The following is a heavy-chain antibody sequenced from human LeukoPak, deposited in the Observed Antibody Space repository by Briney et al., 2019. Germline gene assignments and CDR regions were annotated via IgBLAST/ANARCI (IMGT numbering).Heavy chain of an antibody. CDR1: GFTFSIYA. CDR2: IKQDGSEN. V-gene: IGHV3-7*01. J-gene: IGHJ5*02. Sequence: PGGSLRLSCATSGFTFSIYAMTWVRQAPGKGLEWVAKIKQDGSENYYVDSVKGRFTISRDNGRNSLYLQMNSLRADDTAVYYCARIRIALVRGVIGVNWFDPWGQGTLVTVSS. D-gene: IGHD3-10*01. CDR3: ARIRIALVRGVIGVNWFDP.